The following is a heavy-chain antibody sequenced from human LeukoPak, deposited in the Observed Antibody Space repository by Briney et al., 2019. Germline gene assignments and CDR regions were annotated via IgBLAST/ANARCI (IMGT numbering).Heavy chain of an antibody. J-gene: IGHJ4*02. Sequence: PGGFLRLSCAASGFTSGDYAMHWVRQAPGKGLEWVSGMSRSGNIFGYADSVKGRFTISRDNAKNTLSLQMNSLLAEDTAFYYCARVIRAPDYWGQGTLVTVSS. CDR1: GFTSGDYA. D-gene: IGHD2-21*01. CDR3: ARVIRAPDY. CDR2: MSRSGNIF. V-gene: IGHV3-9*02.